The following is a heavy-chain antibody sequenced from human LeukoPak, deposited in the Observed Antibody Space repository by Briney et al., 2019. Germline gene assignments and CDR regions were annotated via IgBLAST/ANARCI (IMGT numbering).Heavy chain of an antibody. Sequence: SETLSLTCAVSGVSIGPYYWSWIRQPAGKGLEWIGHIYTSGSTKYNPSLKSRVTMSVDTSKNQFSLRVTSVMAADTAVYYCARDTHNLIAAAGFDSWGQGILVTVSS. CDR2: IYTSGST. J-gene: IGHJ4*02. CDR1: GVSIGPYY. D-gene: IGHD6-13*01. V-gene: IGHV4-4*07. CDR3: ARDTHNLIAAAGFDS.